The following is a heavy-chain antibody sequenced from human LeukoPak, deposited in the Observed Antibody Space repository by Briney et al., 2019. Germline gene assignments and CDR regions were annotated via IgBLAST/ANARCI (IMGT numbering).Heavy chain of an antibody. CDR3: ARHCSDSNCYRLDAFDI. D-gene: IGHD2-15*01. J-gene: IGHJ3*02. CDR2: IYYSGGA. Sequence: SETLSLTCTVSGGSISTTTYYWDWIRQPPGKGLEYVGSIYYSGGAYYTPSLKSRVTISIDTAKNQFSLKLISVTAADTAVYFCARHCSDSNCYRLDAFDIWGQGTLVTVSS. CDR1: GGSISTTTYY. V-gene: IGHV4-39*01.